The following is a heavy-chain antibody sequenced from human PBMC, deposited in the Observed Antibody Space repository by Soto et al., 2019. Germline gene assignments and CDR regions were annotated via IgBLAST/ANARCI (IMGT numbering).Heavy chain of an antibody. CDR1: GFTFSSYA. D-gene: IGHD3-9*01. V-gene: IGHV3-23*01. CDR3: AKDFDPFLGDLKPVDY. CDR2: ISGSGGST. J-gene: IGHJ4*02. Sequence: GGSLRLSCAASGFTFSSYAMSWVRQAPGKGLEWVSAISGSGGSTYYADSVKGRFTISRDNSKNTLYLQMNSLRAEDTAVYYCAKDFDPFLGDLKPVDYWGQGTLVTVAS.